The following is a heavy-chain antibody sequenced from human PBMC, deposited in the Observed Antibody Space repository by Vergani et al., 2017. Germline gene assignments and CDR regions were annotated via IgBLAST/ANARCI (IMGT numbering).Heavy chain of an antibody. D-gene: IGHD1-1*01. Sequence: QVQLVQSGAEVKKPGASVKVSCKASGYTFTGYYMHWVRQAPGQGLEWMGWINPNSGGTNYAQKFQGRVTMTRDTSISTAYMELGRLRSDDTAVYYCARVLQLERRGDYYYMDVWSKGTTVTVSS. CDR3: ARVLQLERRGDYYYMDV. J-gene: IGHJ6*03. CDR2: INPNSGGT. V-gene: IGHV1-2*02. CDR1: GYTFTGYY.